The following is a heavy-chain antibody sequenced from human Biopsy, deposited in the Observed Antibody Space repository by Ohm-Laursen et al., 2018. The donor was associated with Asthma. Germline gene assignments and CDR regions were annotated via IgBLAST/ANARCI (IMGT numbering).Heavy chain of an antibody. Sequence: LSLTCTVSGDSITSGGCCWNWIRQHPGRGLEWIGYIHHSGTSYFNPSLKSRVSFSRDTSKNQFSLRLSSVTAADTAMYYCARIPRRSGSYFVDYWGQGTLVTVSS. CDR2: IHHSGTS. D-gene: IGHD3-22*01. J-gene: IGHJ4*02. CDR1: GDSITSGGCC. V-gene: IGHV4-31*03. CDR3: ARIPRRSGSYFVDY.